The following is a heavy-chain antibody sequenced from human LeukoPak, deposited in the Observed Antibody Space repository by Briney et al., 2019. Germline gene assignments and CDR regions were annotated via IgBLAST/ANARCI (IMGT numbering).Heavy chain of an antibody. J-gene: IGHJ4*02. Sequence: PSETLSLTCAVSGGSISSYYWSWIRQPPGKGLEWIGYIYYSGSTNYNPSLKSRVTISVDTSKNQLSLKLSSVTAADTAVYYCAGGNYDFWSGYYTGMVDYWGQRTLVTVSS. V-gene: IGHV4-59*01. CDR1: GGSISSYY. D-gene: IGHD3-3*01. CDR2: IYYSGST. CDR3: AGGNYDFWSGYYTGMVDY.